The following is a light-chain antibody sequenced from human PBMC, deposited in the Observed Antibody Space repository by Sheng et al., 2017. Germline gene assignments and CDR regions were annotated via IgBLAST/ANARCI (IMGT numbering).Light chain of an antibody. J-gene: IGKJ2*01. CDR3: QQYYTTPYT. V-gene: IGKV4-1*01. Sequence: DIVMTQSPDSLAVSLGERATINCKSSQSVLYSSTNKNYIGWYQQQPGQPPQLLFYWASTRESGVPDRFSGSGSGTDFTLTISSLQAEDVAVYYCQQYYTTPYTFGQGTKLEI. CDR2: WAS. CDR1: QSVLYSSTNKNY.